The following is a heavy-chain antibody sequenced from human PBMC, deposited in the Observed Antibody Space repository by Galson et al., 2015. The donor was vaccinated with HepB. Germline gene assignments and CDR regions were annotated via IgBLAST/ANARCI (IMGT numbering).Heavy chain of an antibody. CDR3: ARAVYSSSLPTTTRHYYYYGMDV. Sequence: SVKVSCKASGGTFSSYTISWVRQAPGQGLEWMGRIIPILGIANYAQKFQGRVTITADKSTSTAYMELSSLRSEDTAVYYCARAVYSSSLPTTTRHYYYYGMDVWGQGTTVTVSS. V-gene: IGHV1-69*02. CDR2: IIPILGIA. J-gene: IGHJ6*02. CDR1: GGTFSSYT. D-gene: IGHD6-13*01.